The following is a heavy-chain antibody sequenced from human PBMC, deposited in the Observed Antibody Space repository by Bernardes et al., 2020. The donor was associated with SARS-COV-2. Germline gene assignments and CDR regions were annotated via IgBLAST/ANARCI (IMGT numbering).Heavy chain of an antibody. CDR1: GFTFSSYW. CDR3: TRGPTAGTPMGQVDRRFDP. Sequence: VGSLRLSCAASGFTFSSYWMHWVRQAPGKGLVWVSRIDSNGRTTTYADSVKGRFTVSRDNAKSTLYLQMNSLRAEDTAIYYCTRGPTAGTPMGQVDRRFDPWGQGTPVTVSS. D-gene: IGHD5-18*01. CDR2: IDSNGRTT. J-gene: IGHJ5*02. V-gene: IGHV3-74*01.